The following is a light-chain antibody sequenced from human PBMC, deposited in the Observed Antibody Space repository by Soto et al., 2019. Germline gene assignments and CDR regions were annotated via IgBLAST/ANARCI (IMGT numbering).Light chain of an antibody. Sequence: QSALTQPASVSGSPGQSITSSCTGTSSDVGGYNYVSWYQQHPGKAPKLMIYEVSNRPSGVSNRFSGSKSGNTASLTISGLQAEDEADYYCISYTSSSTLNVVFGGGTKLTVL. V-gene: IGLV2-14*01. J-gene: IGLJ2*01. CDR3: ISYTSSSTLNVV. CDR2: EVS. CDR1: SSDVGGYNY.